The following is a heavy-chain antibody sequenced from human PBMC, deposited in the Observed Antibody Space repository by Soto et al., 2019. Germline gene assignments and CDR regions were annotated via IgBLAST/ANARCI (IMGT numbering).Heavy chain of an antibody. D-gene: IGHD4-17*01. CDR2: IYYTGRT. J-gene: IGHJ6*02. Sequence: PSETLSLTCTVSGAPISSGGYYWSWIRQHPGKGLEWIGYIYYTGRTYYNPSLKSRVTMSVDTSKNQFSLKLSSVTAADSAVYYCARDRGTSDYGDHYYYFGLDVWGQGTTVTVSS. CDR3: ARDRGTSDYGDHYYYFGLDV. V-gene: IGHV4-31*03. CDR1: GAPISSGGYY.